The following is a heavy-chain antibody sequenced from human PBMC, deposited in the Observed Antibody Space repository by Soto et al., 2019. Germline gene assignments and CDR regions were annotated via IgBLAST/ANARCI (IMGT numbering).Heavy chain of an antibody. CDR1: GFTFSDYG. CDR2: IWYDGSNK. D-gene: IGHD3-9*01. CDR3: ARDPLHYDILTGYSPNYFDF. V-gene: IGHV3-33*01. Sequence: GGSLRLSCAAFGFTFSDYGMHWVRQAPGKGLEWVAVIWYDGSNKYYADSVKGRFTISRDNSKNTLYLQMNSLRAEDTAVYYCARDPLHYDILTGYSPNYFDFWGQGTLVTVSS. J-gene: IGHJ4*02.